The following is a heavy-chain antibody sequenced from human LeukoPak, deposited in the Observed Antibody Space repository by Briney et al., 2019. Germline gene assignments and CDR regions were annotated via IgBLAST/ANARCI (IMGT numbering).Heavy chain of an antibody. D-gene: IGHD3-22*01. V-gene: IGHV3-23*01. CDR3: ARVGGYDSSGYYRDY. CDR1: GFTFSGFA. Sequence: GGSLRLSCAASGFTFSGFAMIWVRQAPGKGLQWVSSISAGSSSKYYAHSVKGRFTISRDNSKNALYLQMNSLRAEDTAIYSCARVGGYDSSGYYRDYWGQGTLVTVSS. CDR2: ISAGSSSK. J-gene: IGHJ4*02.